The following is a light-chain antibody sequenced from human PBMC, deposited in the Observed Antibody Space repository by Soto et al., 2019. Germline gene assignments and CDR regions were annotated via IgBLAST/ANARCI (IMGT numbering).Light chain of an antibody. CDR1: TSDVGGYNY. CDR2: DVT. V-gene: IGLV2-11*01. CDR3: CSYAGYYAVV. J-gene: IGLJ2*01. Sequence: QSALTQPRSVSGSPGQSVTISCTGTTSDVGGYNYVSWYQQHPGKAPKLMIYDVTKRPSGVPDRSSGSKSGNTASLTISGLQAEDEADYYCCSYAGYYAVVFGGGTKLTVL.